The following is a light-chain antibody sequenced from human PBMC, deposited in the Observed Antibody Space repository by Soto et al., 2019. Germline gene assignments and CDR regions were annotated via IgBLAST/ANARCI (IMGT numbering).Light chain of an antibody. J-gene: IGKJ1*01. CDR1: QSVSTN. CDR2: GAS. CDR3: QQYYTWPRT. Sequence: EIVMTQSPATLSVSPGERATLSCRASQSVSTNLAWYQHKPGQAPRLLIYGASTRATGIPASFSGSGSGTEFTLTISSLQSEDFAIYYCQQYYTWPRTFGQGTKVDI. V-gene: IGKV3-15*01.